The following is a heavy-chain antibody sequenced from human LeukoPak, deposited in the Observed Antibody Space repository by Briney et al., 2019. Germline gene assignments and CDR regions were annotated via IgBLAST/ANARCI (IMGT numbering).Heavy chain of an antibody. CDR2: IYYSGST. D-gene: IGHD3-22*01. J-gene: IGHJ3*02. Sequence: SETLSLTCTVSGSSISSYYWSWIRQPPGKGLEWIGYIYYSGSTNYNPSLKSRVTISVDTSKNQFSLKLSSVTAADTAVYYCARGKYYYDSSGYNDAFDIWGQGTMVTVSS. V-gene: IGHV4-59*01. CDR3: ARGKYYYDSSGYNDAFDI. CDR1: GSSISSYY.